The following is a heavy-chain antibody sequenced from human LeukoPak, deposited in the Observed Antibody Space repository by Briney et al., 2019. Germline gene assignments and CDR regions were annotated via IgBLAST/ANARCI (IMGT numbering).Heavy chain of an antibody. CDR3: ARGRYCSSTSCHLRSSWLSY. J-gene: IGHJ4*02. Sequence: SETLSLTCAVYGGSFSGYYWSWIRQPPGKGLEWIGEINHSGSTNYNPSLKSRVTISVDTSKNQFSLKLSSVTAADTAVYYCARGRYCSSTSCHLRSSWLSYWGQGTLVTVSS. D-gene: IGHD2-2*01. CDR2: INHSGST. V-gene: IGHV4-34*01. CDR1: GGSFSGYY.